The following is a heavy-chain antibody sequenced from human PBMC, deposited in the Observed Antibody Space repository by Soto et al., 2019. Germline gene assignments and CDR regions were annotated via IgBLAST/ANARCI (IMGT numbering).Heavy chain of an antibody. CDR2: FDPEDGET. J-gene: IGHJ3*02. D-gene: IGHD6-13*01. V-gene: IGHV1-24*01. CDR1: GYTLTELS. Sequence: ASVKVSCKVSGYTLTELSMHWVRQAPGKGLEWMGGFDPEDGETIYAQKFQGRVTMTEDTSTDTAYMELSSLRSEDTAVYYCATERPIAAAGTVAFDIWGQGTTVTVSS. CDR3: ATERPIAAAGTVAFDI.